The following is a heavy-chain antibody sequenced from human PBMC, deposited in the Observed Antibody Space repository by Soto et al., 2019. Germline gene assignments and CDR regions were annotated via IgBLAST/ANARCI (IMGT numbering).Heavy chain of an antibody. J-gene: IGHJ4*02. V-gene: IGHV4-30-4*01. CDR3: ARAADCRGGSCYFFLDY. CDR2: IYYSGST. D-gene: IGHD2-15*01. CDR1: GGSISRGDNY. Sequence: SETLSLSCNVSGGSISRGDNYWSWIRQPPGKGLEWIGYIYYSGSTYYNPSLKSRVTISVDTSKNQFSLKLSSVTAADTAVYYCARAADCRGGSCYFFLDYWGQGTLVTVSS.